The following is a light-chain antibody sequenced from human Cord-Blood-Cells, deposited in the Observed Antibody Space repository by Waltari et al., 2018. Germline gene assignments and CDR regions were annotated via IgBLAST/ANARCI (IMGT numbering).Light chain of an antibody. J-gene: IGLJ2*01. CDR3: QSYDSSLSGNVV. CDR2: GNG. V-gene: IGLV1-40*01. CDR1: SPNIGAGYD. Sequence: QSVLTQPPSVSGAPGQRVTISCTGSSPNIGAGYDVHWYQQLPGTAPKLLIYGNGNRPSGVPDRFSGSKSGTSASLAITGLHAEDGADYYCQSYDSSLSGNVVFGGGTKLTVL.